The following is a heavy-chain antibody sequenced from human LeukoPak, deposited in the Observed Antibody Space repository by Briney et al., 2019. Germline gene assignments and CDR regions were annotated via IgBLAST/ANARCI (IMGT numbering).Heavy chain of an antibody. V-gene: IGHV4-59*01. D-gene: IGHD3-22*01. CDR2: IYYSGST. CDR1: GGSISSYY. Sequence: SETLSLTCTVSGGSISSYYWSWIRQPPGKGLEWIGYIYYSGSTNYNPSLKSRVTISVDTSKNQFSLKLSSVTAADTAVYYCARQTYYYDSSGYYYVDYYGMDVWGQGTTVTVSS. CDR3: ARQTYYYDSSGYYYVDYYGMDV. J-gene: IGHJ6*02.